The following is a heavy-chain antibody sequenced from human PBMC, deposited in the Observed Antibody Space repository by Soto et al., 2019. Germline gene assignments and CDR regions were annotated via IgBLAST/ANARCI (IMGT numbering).Heavy chain of an antibody. CDR1: GGSISRVDYY. Sequence: TSETLSLTCTVSGGSISRVDYYSSWVRQTPGKALEWIGYIYYSGSTYYNPSLKSRMSMSVDTPKNQFSLKLRSVTAADTAIYYCARDPMPDHYYYGMDVWGQGTTVTVSS. V-gene: IGHV4-30-4*01. J-gene: IGHJ6*02. CDR3: ARDPMPDHYYYGMDV. D-gene: IGHD2-2*01. CDR2: IYYSGST.